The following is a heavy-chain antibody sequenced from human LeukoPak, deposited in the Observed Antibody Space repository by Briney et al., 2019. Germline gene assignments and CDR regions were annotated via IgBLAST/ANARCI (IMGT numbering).Heavy chain of an antibody. V-gene: IGHV3-43*01. CDR2: ISWDGGST. CDR1: GFTFDDYT. J-gene: IGHJ6*02. Sequence: GGSLRLSCAASGFTFDDYTMHWVRQAPGKGLEWVSLISWDGGSTYYADSVKGRFAISRDNSKNSLYLQMNSLRTEDTALYYCARAYDYNFYYYYYGMDVWGQGTTVTVSS. CDR3: ARAYDYNFYYYYYGMDV. D-gene: IGHD4-11*01.